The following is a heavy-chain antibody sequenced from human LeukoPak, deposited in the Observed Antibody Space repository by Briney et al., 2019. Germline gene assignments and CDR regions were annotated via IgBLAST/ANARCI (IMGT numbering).Heavy chain of an antibody. D-gene: IGHD3-3*01. Sequence: ASVKVSCKASGYTFTNYGISWVRQAPGQGLEWMGWISIYNGNTDYAQRLRGRVTMTTDTSTSTAYMELRSLRSDDTAVYYCARITYDFWSGYYMPDDPWGQGTLVTVSS. J-gene: IGHJ5*02. CDR3: ARITYDFWSGYYMPDDP. CDR2: ISIYNGNT. CDR1: GYTFTNYG. V-gene: IGHV1-18*01.